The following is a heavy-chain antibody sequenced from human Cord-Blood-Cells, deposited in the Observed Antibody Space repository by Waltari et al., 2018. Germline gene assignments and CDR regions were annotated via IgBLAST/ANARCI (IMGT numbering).Heavy chain of an antibody. D-gene: IGHD5-12*01. CDR2: INPNMGGT. J-gene: IGHJ4*02. CDR3: ARERIRAKYFDY. CDR1: GYTFTGYY. V-gene: IGHV1-2*02. Sequence: QVQLVQSGAEVKKPGASVKVSCKASGYTFTGYYMHWVRQAPGQGLEWRGWINPNMGGTKYAQKFQGRVTMTRETSISAAYMELSRLRSDVTAVYYWARERIRAKYFDYWGQGTLVTVSS.